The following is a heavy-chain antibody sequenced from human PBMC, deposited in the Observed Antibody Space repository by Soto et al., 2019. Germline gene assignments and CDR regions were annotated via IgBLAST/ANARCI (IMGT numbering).Heavy chain of an antibody. J-gene: IGHJ4*02. D-gene: IGHD5-18*01. CDR2: IYYSGST. CDR3: AREKFSRGYSYALFDY. V-gene: IGHV4-61*01. Sequence: SETLSLTCTVSGGSVSSGSYYWSWIRQPPGKGLEWIGYIYYSGSTNYNPSLKSRVTISVDTSKNQFSLKLSSVTAADTAVYYCAREKFSRGYSYALFDYWGQGTLVTVSS. CDR1: GGSVSSGSYY.